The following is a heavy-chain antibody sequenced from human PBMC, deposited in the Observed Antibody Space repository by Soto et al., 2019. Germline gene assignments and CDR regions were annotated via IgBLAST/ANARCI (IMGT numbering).Heavy chain of an antibody. CDR1: GFMFNNSA. Sequence: GGSLRLSCKASGFMFNNSAMTWVRQAPGQGLQWVASVSDNGGSRGGTYYADSVKGRFTISRDNSKNTLYLQLDSLTGADTAVYYCARAKAVVIAALDIWGQGTMVTVS. CDR3: ARAKAVVIAALDI. J-gene: IGHJ3*02. D-gene: IGHD2-21*01. CDR2: VSDNGGSRGGT. V-gene: IGHV3-23*01.